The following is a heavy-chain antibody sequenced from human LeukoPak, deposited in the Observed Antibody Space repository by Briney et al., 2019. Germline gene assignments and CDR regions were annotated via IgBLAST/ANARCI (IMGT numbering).Heavy chain of an antibody. CDR3: AKENRRVGDALDI. CDR2: IRYDGSNK. V-gene: IGHV3-30*02. Sequence: PGGSLRLSCAASGFTFSSYGMHWVRQAPGKGLEWVAFIRYDGSNKYYADSVKGRFTISRDNSKNTVYLLMNSLRTEDTAVYYCAKENRRVGDALDIWGRGTAVTVSS. J-gene: IGHJ3*02. CDR1: GFTFSSYG. D-gene: IGHD3-10*01.